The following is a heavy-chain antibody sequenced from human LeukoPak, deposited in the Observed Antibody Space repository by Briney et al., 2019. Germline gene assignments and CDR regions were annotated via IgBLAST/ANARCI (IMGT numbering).Heavy chain of an antibody. CDR1: GASVSSTDYY. CDR2: MSMSGTS. Sequence: SETLSLTCTVSGASVSSTDYYWSWIRQPGGKGPEWIGRMSMSGTSNYNPSLKSRVTISADTSKNRFFLKFSSVTAADTAMYYCAADPLWSAGAYWGLRMLVTVSS. CDR3: AADPLWSAGAY. D-gene: IGHD2-21*01. V-gene: IGHV4-61*02. J-gene: IGHJ4*02.